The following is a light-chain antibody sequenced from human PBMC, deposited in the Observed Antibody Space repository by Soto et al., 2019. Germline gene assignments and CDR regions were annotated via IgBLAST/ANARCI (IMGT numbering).Light chain of an antibody. CDR3: MQARPSLP. CDR2: FVS. J-gene: IGKJ5*01. V-gene: IGKV2-28*01. Sequence: EIVMTQSPLTLPVTPGEPASISCRPSQSLFYNNTYNYLDWYVQTPGQSPQLLIYFVSNRAPGVPDRFSGSGSGTDFTLKINRVEGEEVGEYYCMQARPSLPFGRGTRLEIK. CDR1: QSLFYNNTYNY.